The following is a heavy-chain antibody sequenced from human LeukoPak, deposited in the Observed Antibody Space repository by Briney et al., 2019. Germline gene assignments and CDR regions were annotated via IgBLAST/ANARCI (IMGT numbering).Heavy chain of an antibody. D-gene: IGHD3-22*01. Sequence: SETLSLTCSVSDYSISSGYYWCWIRQPPGKGLEWIGSIYYSGSTYYNPSLKSRVTISVDTSKNQFSLKLSSVTAADTAVYYCARRTYYYDSSGYYFNNWGQGTLVTVSS. V-gene: IGHV4-38-2*02. CDR2: IYYSGST. J-gene: IGHJ4*02. CDR3: ARRTYYYDSSGYYFNN. CDR1: DYSISSGYY.